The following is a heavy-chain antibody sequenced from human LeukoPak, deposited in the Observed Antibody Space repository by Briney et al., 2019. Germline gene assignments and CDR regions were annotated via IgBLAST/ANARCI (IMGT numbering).Heavy chain of an antibody. CDR1: GGSISSYY. CDR3: AAGIAAAGGVD. CDR2: IYYSGST. D-gene: IGHD6-13*01. V-gene: IGHV4-59*01. J-gene: IGHJ4*02. Sequence: SETLSLTCTVSGGSISSYYWSWIRQPPGKGLEWIGYIYYSGSTNYNPSLKSRVTISVDTSKNQFSLKLSSVTAADTAVYYCAAGIAAAGGVDWGQGALVTVSS.